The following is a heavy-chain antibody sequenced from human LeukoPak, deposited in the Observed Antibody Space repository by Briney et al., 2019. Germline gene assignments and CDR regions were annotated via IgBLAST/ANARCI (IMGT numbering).Heavy chain of an antibody. CDR2: IDSDGSST. CDR1: GFTFSGYW. CDR3: ARMPTVTTSAY. J-gene: IGHJ4*02. D-gene: IGHD4-17*01. Sequence: GGSLRLSCAASGFTFSGYWLHWVRQAPGRGLEWVSHIDSDGSSTTYADSVKGRFTISRDNAKNRLYLQMNSLRAEDTAVYYCARMPTVTTSAYWGQGTLVTVSS. V-gene: IGHV3-74*01.